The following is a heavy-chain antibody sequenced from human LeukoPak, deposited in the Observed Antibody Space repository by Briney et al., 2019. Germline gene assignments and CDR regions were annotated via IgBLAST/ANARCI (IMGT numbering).Heavy chain of an antibody. CDR3: ARDYYDTSVYFDD. CDR1: GGSISSYY. D-gene: IGHD3-22*01. CDR2: IYTSGGT. V-gene: IGHV4-4*07. J-gene: IGHJ4*02. Sequence: SETLSLTCTVSGGSISSYYWSWIRQPAGKGLEWIGRIYTSGGTNYNPSLKSRLTISVDTSNNQFSLRLTSVTAADTAVYYCARDYYDTSVYFDDWGQGILVTVSS.